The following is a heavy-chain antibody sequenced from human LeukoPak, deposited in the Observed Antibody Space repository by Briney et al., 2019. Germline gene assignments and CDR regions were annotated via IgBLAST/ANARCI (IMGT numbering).Heavy chain of an antibody. D-gene: IGHD6-6*01. CDR2: INQDGSET. J-gene: IGHJ4*02. CDR1: GLTFNSYW. CDR3: ARPQEYETFDY. V-gene: IGHV3-7*04. Sequence: GGSLRLSCAASGLTFNSYWMTWVRQAPGKGLEWVGKINQDGSETHYVDSVKGRFTISRDSAKNSLYLQMNSLRAEDTAVYYCARPQEYETFDYWGQGTLVTVSS.